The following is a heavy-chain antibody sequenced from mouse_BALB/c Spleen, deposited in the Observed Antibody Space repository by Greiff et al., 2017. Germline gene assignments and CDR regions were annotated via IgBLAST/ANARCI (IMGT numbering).Heavy chain of an antibody. Sequence: EVKLVESGPGLVKPSQSLSLTCTVTGYSITSDYAWNWIRQFPGNKLEWMGYISYSGSTSYNPSLKSRISITRDTSKNQFFLQLNSVTTEDTATYYCARSPYGSSYVGFAYWGQGTLVTVSA. D-gene: IGHD1-1*01. CDR3: ARSPYGSSYVGFAY. J-gene: IGHJ3*01. CDR1: GYSITSDYA. CDR2: ISYSGST. V-gene: IGHV3-2*02.